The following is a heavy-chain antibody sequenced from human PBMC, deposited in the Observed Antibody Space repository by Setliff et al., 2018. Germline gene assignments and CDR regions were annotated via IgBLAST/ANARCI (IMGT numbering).Heavy chain of an antibody. J-gene: IGHJ4*02. CDR3: ARGPISGSGTYYGAD. CDR2: ILPLFGSA. D-gene: IGHD3-10*01. V-gene: IGHV1-69*13. CDR1: EYTFTDHY. Sequence: SVKVSCKASEYTFTDHYIHWVRQAPGQGLEWVGGILPLFGSATYARKFQGRVTITADESTSTTYMEVSSLTSEDTAEYFCARGPISGSGTYYGADWGQGTLVTVSS.